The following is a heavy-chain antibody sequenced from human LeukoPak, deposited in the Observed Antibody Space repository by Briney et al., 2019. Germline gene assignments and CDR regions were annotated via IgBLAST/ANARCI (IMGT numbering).Heavy chain of an antibody. CDR1: GGSISSSSYY. J-gene: IGHJ6*03. Sequence: PSETLSLTCTVSGGSISSSSYYWGWIRQPPGKGLEWIGSIYYSGSTYYNPSLKSRVTISVDTSKNQFSLKLSSVTAADTAVYYCARDHLERQYYYYYMDVWGKGTTVTVSS. V-gene: IGHV4-39*07. CDR3: ARDHLERQYYYYYMDV. D-gene: IGHD1-1*01. CDR2: IYYSGST.